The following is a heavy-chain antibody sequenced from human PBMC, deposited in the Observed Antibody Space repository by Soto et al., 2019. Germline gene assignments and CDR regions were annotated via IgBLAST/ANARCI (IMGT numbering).Heavy chain of an antibody. CDR1: GFTFSDYG. CDR3: AKSPQWVAKGGMDV. V-gene: IGHV3-30*18. D-gene: IGHD1-26*01. J-gene: IGHJ6*02. CDR2: ISNDGIKK. Sequence: QVQLVEPGGGVVQPGGSLRLSCAASGFTFSDYGVQWVRQAPGKGLEWVEVISNDGIKKNYGESAKGRFTISRDNSKNTLYLQMNSLRTEDTAVYYCAKSPQWVAKGGMDVWGQGTTVTVSS.